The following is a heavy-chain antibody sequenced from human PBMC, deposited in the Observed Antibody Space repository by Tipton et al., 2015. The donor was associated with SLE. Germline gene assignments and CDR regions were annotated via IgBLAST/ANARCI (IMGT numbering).Heavy chain of an antibody. D-gene: IGHD3-22*01. CDR3: ARDSSGYSILFDD. Sequence: TLSLTCAVYGGSFSGYYWSWIRQPPGKGLEWIGEINHSGSTNYNPSLKSRVTITVDTSKNQVSLKLSSVTAADTAVYYCARDSSGYSILFDDWGQGTLVTVSS. J-gene: IGHJ4*02. V-gene: IGHV4-34*01. CDR1: GGSFSGYY. CDR2: INHSGST.